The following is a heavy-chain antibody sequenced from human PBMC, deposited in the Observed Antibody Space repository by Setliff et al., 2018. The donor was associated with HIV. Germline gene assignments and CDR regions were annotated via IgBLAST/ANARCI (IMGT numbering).Heavy chain of an antibody. CDR1: GGSISSYY. CDR3: ALGTYYYYMDV. CDR2: IYTSGST. D-gene: IGHD1-1*01. Sequence: ASETLSLTCTVSGGSISSYYWSWIRQPPGKGLEWIGHIYTSGSTNYNPSLKSRVTISVDTSKNQFSLKLSSVTAADTAVYYCALGTYYYYMDVWGKGTTVTVSS. J-gene: IGHJ6*03. V-gene: IGHV4-4*08.